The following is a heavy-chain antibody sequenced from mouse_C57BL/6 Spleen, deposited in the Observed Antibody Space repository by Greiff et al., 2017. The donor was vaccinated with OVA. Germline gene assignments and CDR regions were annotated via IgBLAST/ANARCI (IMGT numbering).Heavy chain of an antibody. CDR3: ARSTMVTTGRFAY. D-gene: IGHD2-2*01. CDR2: IDPEDSET. Sequence: DVKLQESGAELVKPGASVKLSCTASGFNIKDYYMHWVKQRTEQGLEWIGRIDPEDSETKYAPKFQGKATITADTSSNTAYLQLSSLTSEDTAVYYCARSTMVTTGRFAYWGQGTLVTVSA. J-gene: IGHJ3*01. CDR1: GFNIKDYY. V-gene: IGHV14-2*01.